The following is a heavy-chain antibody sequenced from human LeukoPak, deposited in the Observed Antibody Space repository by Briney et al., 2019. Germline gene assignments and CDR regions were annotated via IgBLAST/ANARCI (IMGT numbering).Heavy chain of an antibody. Sequence: GGSLRLSCAASGSTVSSNYMSWVRQAPGKGLEWVSVIYSGGSTYYADSVKGRFTISRDNSKNTLYLQMNSLRAEDTAVYYCARAPSAILAHDYWGQGTLVTVSS. CDR2: IYSGGST. V-gene: IGHV3-66*01. D-gene: IGHD1-26*01. J-gene: IGHJ4*02. CDR1: GSTVSSNY. CDR3: ARAPSAILAHDY.